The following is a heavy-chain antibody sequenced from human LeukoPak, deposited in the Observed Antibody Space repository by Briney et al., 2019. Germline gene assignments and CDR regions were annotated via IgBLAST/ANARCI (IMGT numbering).Heavy chain of an antibody. V-gene: IGHV3-7*01. Sequence: GSLSLSCAASGFTFSSYWMNWVRQAPGKGLEWVANIKQTGSEKNYVDSVKGRFTISRDNAENSLYLQMDSLRAEDTAVYYCARTATSKRSDGYYYGMDVWGQGTTVTVSS. CDR1: GFTFSSYW. J-gene: IGHJ6*02. CDR2: IKQTGSEK. D-gene: IGHD1-26*01. CDR3: ARTATSKRSDGYYYGMDV.